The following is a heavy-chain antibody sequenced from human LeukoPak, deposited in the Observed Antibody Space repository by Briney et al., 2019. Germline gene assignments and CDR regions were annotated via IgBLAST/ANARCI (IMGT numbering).Heavy chain of an antibody. CDR1: GFSFSSYA. V-gene: IGHV3-23*01. CDR3: AKWQAAAAGTIWDWFDP. J-gene: IGHJ5*02. D-gene: IGHD6-13*01. CDR2: ISGSGSST. Sequence: QSGGSLRLSCAASGFSFSSYAMSWVRQAPGKGLEWVSSISGSGSSTYYADSVKGRFTISRDNSKNTLYLQMNSLRAEDTAVYYCAKWQAAAAGTIWDWFDPWGQGTLVTVSS.